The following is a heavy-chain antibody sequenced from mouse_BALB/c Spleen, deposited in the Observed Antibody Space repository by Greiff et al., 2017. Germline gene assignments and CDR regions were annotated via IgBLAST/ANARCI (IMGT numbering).Heavy chain of an antibody. CDR2: IYPGNVNT. J-gene: IGHJ4*01. V-gene: IGHV1S56*01. D-gene: IGHD1-1*01. CDR1: GYTFTSYY. Sequence: QVQLQQSGPELVKPGASVRISCKASGYTFTSYYIHWVKQRPGQGLEWIGWIYPGNVNTKYNEKFKGKATLTADKSSSTDYMQLSRLTSEDAAVYFGARNGNFAMDYWGQGTSVTVSA. CDR3: ARNGNFAMDY.